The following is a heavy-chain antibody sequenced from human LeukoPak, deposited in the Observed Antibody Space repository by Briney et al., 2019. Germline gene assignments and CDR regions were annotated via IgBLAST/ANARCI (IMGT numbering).Heavy chain of an antibody. J-gene: IGHJ4*02. V-gene: IGHV3-23*01. D-gene: IGHD3-22*01. CDR2: ISGSGGNT. Sequence: PGGSLRPSCAASGFTFSSYAMSWVRQAPGKGLEWVSVISGSGGNTHYADSVKGRFTISRDISKNTLYLQMNSLRAEDTAVYYCAKDPTYYYDSSGYPPDYWGQGTLVTVSS. CDR1: GFTFSSYA. CDR3: AKDPTYYYDSSGYPPDY.